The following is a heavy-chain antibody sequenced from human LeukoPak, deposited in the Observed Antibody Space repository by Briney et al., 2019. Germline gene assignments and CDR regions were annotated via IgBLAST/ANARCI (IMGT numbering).Heavy chain of an antibody. J-gene: IGHJ2*01. Sequence: AETLSLTCTASGGSISSNCNYWSWIRQPPGQGLDSFRSLYYTGSTYYNPSLRSRVTIYVDTYKNQFSLKLSSVTAADTAVYFCARLDSSSYWFFDLWGRGTLVTVSS. CDR3: ARLDSSSYWFFDL. CDR1: GGSISSNCNY. CDR2: LYYTGST. D-gene: IGHD3-22*01. V-gene: IGHV4-39*01.